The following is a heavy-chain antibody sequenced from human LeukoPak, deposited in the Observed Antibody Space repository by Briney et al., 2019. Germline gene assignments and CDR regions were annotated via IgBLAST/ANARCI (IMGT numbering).Heavy chain of an antibody. J-gene: IGHJ4*02. Sequence: GGSLRLSCAASGFTFSNYAMILVRQAPGKGLEWVSALSGIGDITYYADSVKGRFTISREKSKNTLYLQMNSLRAEDTAVYYCAKAAAVAAGGFDYWGQGTLVTVSS. CDR2: LSGIGDIT. CDR1: GFTFSNYA. CDR3: AKAAAVAAGGFDY. D-gene: IGHD6-19*01. V-gene: IGHV3-23*01.